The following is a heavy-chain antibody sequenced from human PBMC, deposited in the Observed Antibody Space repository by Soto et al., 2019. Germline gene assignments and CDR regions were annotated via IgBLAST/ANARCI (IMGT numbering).Heavy chain of an antibody. J-gene: IGHJ5*02. V-gene: IGHV4-34*01. CDR1: GGSFSGYY. Sequence: QVQLQQWGAGLLKPSETLSLTCAVYGGSFSGYYWSWIRQPPGKGLEWIGEINHSGSTNYNPSLKSRVTIAVDTSKNQCAPKQSSVTAADTAVYYWASPGTTVTTRWFDPWGPGNLVTVSS. CDR3: ASPGTTVTTRWFDP. CDR2: INHSGST. D-gene: IGHD4-17*01.